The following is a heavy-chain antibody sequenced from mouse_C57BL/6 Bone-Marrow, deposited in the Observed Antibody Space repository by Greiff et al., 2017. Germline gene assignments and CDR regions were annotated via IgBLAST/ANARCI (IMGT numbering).Heavy chain of an antibody. J-gene: IGHJ3*01. CDR1: GFTIKDDY. D-gene: IGHD2-4*01. Sequence: VQLQQSGAELVRPGASVKLSCTASGFTIKDDYMHWVKQRPEQGLEWIGWIDPENGDTEYASKFQGKATITADTSSNTAYLQLSSLTSEDTAVYYCTNYGWFAYWGQGTLVTVSA. CDR3: TNYGWFAY. V-gene: IGHV14-4*01. CDR2: IDPENGDT.